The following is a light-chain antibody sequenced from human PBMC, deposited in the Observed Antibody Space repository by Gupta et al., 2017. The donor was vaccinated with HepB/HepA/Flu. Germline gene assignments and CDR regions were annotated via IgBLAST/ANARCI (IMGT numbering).Light chain of an antibody. CDR2: DAS. V-gene: IGKV3-11*01. J-gene: IGKJ1*01. CDR3: QQRIDGHLTWT. CDR1: QSVNGY. Sequence: EIMLTKSPATLSLSPGERATLSCRASQSVNGYLAWYQQKPGQAPKLLIYDASSRANGSIARCSGSGVETDCNLTIISREPEDFEVYYCQQRIDGHLTWTFGQGTKVEIK.